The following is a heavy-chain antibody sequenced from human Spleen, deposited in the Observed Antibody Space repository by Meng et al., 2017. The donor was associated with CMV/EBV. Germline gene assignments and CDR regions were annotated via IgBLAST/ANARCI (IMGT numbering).Heavy chain of an antibody. J-gene: IGHJ4*02. CDR2: IYHSGST. CDR1: GYSISNGYY. Sequence: SETLSLTCTVSGYSISNGYYWGWIRQPPGKGLEWIGSIYHSGSTYYNPSLKSRVTISVDTSNNQFSLNLSSVTAADTAVYYCASRPPGFDYWGQGTLVTVSS. V-gene: IGHV4-38-2*02. CDR3: ASRPPGFDY.